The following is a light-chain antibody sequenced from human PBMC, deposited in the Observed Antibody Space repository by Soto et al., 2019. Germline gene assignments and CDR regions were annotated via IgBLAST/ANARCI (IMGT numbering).Light chain of an antibody. CDR2: DVS. J-gene: IGLJ1*01. CDR3: GSYTTSSNYV. V-gene: IGLV2-14*03. Sequence: QSVLTQPASVSGSPGQSITISCTGTISDVGSYNYVSWYQQYPGKAPKLMIYDVSTRPSGVSDRFSGSKSGNTASLTISGLRAEDEADYYCGSYTTSSNYVFGTGTKVT. CDR1: ISDVGSYNY.